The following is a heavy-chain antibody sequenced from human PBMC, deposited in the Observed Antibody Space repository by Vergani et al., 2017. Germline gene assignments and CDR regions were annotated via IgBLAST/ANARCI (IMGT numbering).Heavy chain of an antibody. V-gene: IGHV2-5*04. CDR3: FYRKTECGTTGCFYPFYYCFYMDV. J-gene: IGHJ6*03. Sequence: QITLKESGPTLVKPTQTLTLTCTFSGFSLNTRGVSVAWIRQPPGKVLDWLALIYWNDDQQYSPSLNNRVTITKDTSKNQVVLTMTNMDYVDTGTYYCFYRKTECGTTGCFYPFYYCFYMDVWGKGTTVTVSS. D-gene: IGHD1-7*01. CDR2: IYWNDDQ. CDR1: GFSLNTRGVS.